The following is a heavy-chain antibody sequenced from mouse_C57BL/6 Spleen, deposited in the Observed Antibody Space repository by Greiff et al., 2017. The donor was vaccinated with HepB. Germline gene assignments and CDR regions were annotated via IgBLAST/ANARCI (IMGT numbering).Heavy chain of an antibody. J-gene: IGHJ2*01. Sequence: EVKLMESGGGLVKPGGSLKLSCAASGFTFSSYAMYWVRQTPEKRLEWVATISDGGSYTYYPDNVKGRFTISRNNAKNNLYLQMSHLNSEDTAMYYCARGAGFDYWGQGTTLTVSS. CDR3: ARGAGFDY. CDR1: GFTFSSYA. CDR2: ISDGGSYT. V-gene: IGHV5-4*03.